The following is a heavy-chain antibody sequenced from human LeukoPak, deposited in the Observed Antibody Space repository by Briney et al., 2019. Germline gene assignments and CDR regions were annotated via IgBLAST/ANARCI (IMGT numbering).Heavy chain of an antibody. CDR1: GGSISSSNW. Sequence: PSETLSLTCAVSGGSISSSNWWSWVRQPPGKGLEWIGEIYHSGSTNYNPSLKSRVTISVDKSKNQFSLKLSSVTAADTAVYYCARDSPPFSSGYYRRAFDIWGQGTMVTVSS. V-gene: IGHV4-4*02. D-gene: IGHD3-22*01. CDR2: IYHSGST. J-gene: IGHJ3*02. CDR3: ARDSPPFSSGYYRRAFDI.